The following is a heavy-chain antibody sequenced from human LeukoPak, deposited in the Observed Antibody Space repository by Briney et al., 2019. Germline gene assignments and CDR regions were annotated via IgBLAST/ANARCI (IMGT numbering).Heavy chain of an antibody. D-gene: IGHD2-2*01. CDR3: AKGVGGCSTSCSIYFQY. J-gene: IGHJ1*01. V-gene: IGHV3-23*01. CDR2: ISGSGGST. CDR1: GFTFSSYA. Sequence: PGGSLRLSCAASGFTFSSYAMSWVRQAPGKGLEWVSAISGSGGSTYYADSEKGRFTISRDNSRNTLYLQMNSLRAEDTAVYYCAKGVGGCSTSCSIYFQYWGQGTLVTVSS.